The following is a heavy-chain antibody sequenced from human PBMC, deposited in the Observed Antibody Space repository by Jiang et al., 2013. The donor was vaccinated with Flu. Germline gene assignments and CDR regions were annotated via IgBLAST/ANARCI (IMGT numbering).Heavy chain of an antibody. CDR3: ASLDGEDSGYDREIDY. CDR2: IIPILGIA. CDR1: GGTFSSYT. D-gene: IGHD5-12*01. V-gene: IGHV1-69*02. J-gene: IGHJ4*02. Sequence: GAEVKKPGSSVKVSCKASGGTFSSYTISWVRQAPGQGLEWMGRIIPILGIANYAQKFQGRVTITADKSTSTAYMELSSLRSEDTAVYYCASLDGEDSGYDREIDYWGQGTLVTVSS.